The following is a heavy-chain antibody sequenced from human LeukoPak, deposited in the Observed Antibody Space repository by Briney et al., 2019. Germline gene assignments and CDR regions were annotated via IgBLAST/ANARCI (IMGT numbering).Heavy chain of an antibody. Sequence: ASVEVSCKASGYTFTGYYMHWVRQAPGQGLEWMGWINPNSGGTNYAQKFQGRVTMTRDTSISTVYMELSRLRSDDTAVYYCARSIAAAGSDYWGQGTLVTVSS. CDR2: INPNSGGT. D-gene: IGHD6-13*01. J-gene: IGHJ4*02. V-gene: IGHV1-2*02. CDR3: ARSIAAAGSDY. CDR1: GYTFTGYY.